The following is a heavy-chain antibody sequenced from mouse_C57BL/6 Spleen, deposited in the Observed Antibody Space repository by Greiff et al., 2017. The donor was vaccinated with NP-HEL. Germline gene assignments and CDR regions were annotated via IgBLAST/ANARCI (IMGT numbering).Heavy chain of an antibody. CDR3: ARSRATVVVPYYFDY. J-gene: IGHJ2*01. CDR1: GYTFTGYW. CDR2: ILPGSGST. Sequence: QVQLKQSGAELMKPGASVKLSCKATGYTFTGYWIAWVKQRPGHGLEWIGEILPGSGSTNYNEKFKGKATFTADTSSNTAYMQLSSLTTEDSAIYYCARSRATVVVPYYFDYWGQGTTLTVSS. V-gene: IGHV1-9*01. D-gene: IGHD1-1*01.